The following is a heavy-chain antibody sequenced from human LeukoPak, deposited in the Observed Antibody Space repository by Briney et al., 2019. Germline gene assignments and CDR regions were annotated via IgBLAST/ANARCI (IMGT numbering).Heavy chain of an antibody. CDR3: TRPGTATSG. J-gene: IGHJ4*02. CDR1: GFTFSSYS. CDR2: ISNSSTYI. Sequence: GGSLRLSCAASGFTFSSYSMSWVRQAPGKGLEWVSSISNSSTYIYYTESVKGRFTISSDNAKNSLYLQMNSLRAEDTAVYYCTRPGTATSGWGQGTLVTVSS. D-gene: IGHD2-15*01. V-gene: IGHV3-21*01.